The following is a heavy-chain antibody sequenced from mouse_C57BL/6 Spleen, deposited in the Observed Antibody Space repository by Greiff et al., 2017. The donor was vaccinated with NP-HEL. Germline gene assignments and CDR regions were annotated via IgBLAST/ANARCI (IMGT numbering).Heavy chain of an antibody. CDR2: ISSGGDYI. J-gene: IGHJ1*03. V-gene: IGHV5-9-1*02. Sequence: EVKLVESGEGLVKPGGSLKLSCAASGFTFSSYAMSWVRQTPEKRLEWVAYISSGGDYIYYADTVKGRFTISRDNARNTLYLQMSSLKSEDTAMYYCTRDQGGYYYGSSYPWYFDVWGTGTTVTVSS. CDR1: GFTFSSYA. CDR3: TRDQGGYYYGSSYPWYFDV. D-gene: IGHD1-1*01.